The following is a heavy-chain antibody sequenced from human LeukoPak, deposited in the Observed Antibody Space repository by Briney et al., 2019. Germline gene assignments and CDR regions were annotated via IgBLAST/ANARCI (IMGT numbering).Heavy chain of an antibody. CDR3: ARSWDTAMVPFDY. Sequence: SQTLSLTCTVSGGSISSGGYFWSWIRQQPGKGLEWIGYIYYSGYTSYSPSLKSRVTISVDTSKNHFSLKLSSVTAADTAVYYCARSWDTAMVPFDYWGQGTLVTVSS. J-gene: IGHJ4*02. D-gene: IGHD5-18*01. V-gene: IGHV4-31*03. CDR1: GGSISSGGYF. CDR2: IYYSGYT.